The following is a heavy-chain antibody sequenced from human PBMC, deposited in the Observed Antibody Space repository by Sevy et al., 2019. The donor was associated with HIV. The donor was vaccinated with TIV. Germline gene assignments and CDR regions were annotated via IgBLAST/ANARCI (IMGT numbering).Heavy chain of an antibody. CDR3: TSDLGSSWPNFDY. V-gene: IGHV3-73*01. D-gene: IGHD6-13*01. J-gene: IGHJ4*02. CDR1: GFTFSGSA. Sequence: GGSLRLSCAASGFTFSGSAMHWVRQASGKGLEWVGRIRSKANSYATAYAASVKGRFTISRDDSKNTAYLQMNSLKTEDTAVYYCTSDLGSSWPNFDYWGQGTLVTVSS. CDR2: IRSKANSYAT.